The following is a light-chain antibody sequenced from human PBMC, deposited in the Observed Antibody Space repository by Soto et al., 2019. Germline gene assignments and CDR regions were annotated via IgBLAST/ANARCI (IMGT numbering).Light chain of an antibody. J-gene: IGKJ4*01. CDR2: STS. CDR1: QSVGST. Sequence: EIVMTQSPATLSVSPGERVTLSCRASQSVGSTLAWYHQKPGQAPRLLIYSTSTRATGIPARFSGSGSGTEFTLTINSLQSEDFAVYYCQQYNNWVTFGGGTKVEIQ. CDR3: QQYNNWVT. V-gene: IGKV3D-15*01.